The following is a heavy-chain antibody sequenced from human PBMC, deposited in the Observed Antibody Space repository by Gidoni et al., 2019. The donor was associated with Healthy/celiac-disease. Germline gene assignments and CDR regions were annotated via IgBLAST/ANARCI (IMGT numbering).Heavy chain of an antibody. D-gene: IGHD5-12*01. CDR2: IIPIFGTA. CDR1: VGTFSSYA. Sequence: VQLVQSAAEVKKTGSSVKVSCKASVGTFSSYAISWVRQAPGQGLEWMGGIIPIFGTANYAQKFQGRVTITADESTSTAYMELSSLRSEDTAVYYCARRFGWGGYDTFTDWGQGTLVIVSS. CDR3: ARRFGWGGYDTFTD. V-gene: IGHV1-69*01. J-gene: IGHJ4*02.